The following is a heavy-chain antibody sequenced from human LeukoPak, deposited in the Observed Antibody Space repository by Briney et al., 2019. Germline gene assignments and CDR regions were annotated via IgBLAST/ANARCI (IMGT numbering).Heavy chain of an antibody. CDR2: INPSGGST. CDR1: GYTFTSYY. D-gene: IGHD1-26*01. Sequence: AXVKVSCKASGYTFTSYYMHWVRQAPGQGLEWMGIINPSGGSTSYAQKFQGRVTMTRDTSTSTVYMELSSLRSEDTAVYYCARGGRGSSSVYYYGMDVWGQGTTVTGSS. V-gene: IGHV1-46*01. CDR3: ARGGRGSSSVYYYGMDV. J-gene: IGHJ6*02.